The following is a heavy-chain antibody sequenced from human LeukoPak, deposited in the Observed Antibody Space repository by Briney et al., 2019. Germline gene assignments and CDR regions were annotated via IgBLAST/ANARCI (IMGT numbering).Heavy chain of an antibody. V-gene: IGHV4-39*07. CDR1: GASISSSTYY. Sequence: SETLSLTCTVSGASISSSTYYWGWIRQPPGKGLEWIGNIFYSGSTYYNPSLKTRVTISVDTSKNHFSLKLTSVTAADTAVYYCARGAYGSGSVFDYWGRGTLVTVSS. CDR2: IFYSGST. CDR3: ARGAYGSGSVFDY. J-gene: IGHJ4*02. D-gene: IGHD3-10*01.